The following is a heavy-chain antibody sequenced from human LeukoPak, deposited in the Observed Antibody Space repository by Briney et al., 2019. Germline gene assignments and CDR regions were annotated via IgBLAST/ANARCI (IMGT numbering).Heavy chain of an antibody. Sequence: ASVKVSCKASGGTFSSYDINWVRQATGQGLEWMGWMNPNSGNTGYAQKFQGRVTITRNTSISTAYMELSSLRSEDTAVYYCARRRGYSGYDYRRNWFDPWGQGTLVTVSS. CDR2: MNPNSGNT. CDR3: ARRRGYSGYDYRRNWFDP. CDR1: GGTFSSYD. D-gene: IGHD5-12*01. V-gene: IGHV1-8*03. J-gene: IGHJ5*02.